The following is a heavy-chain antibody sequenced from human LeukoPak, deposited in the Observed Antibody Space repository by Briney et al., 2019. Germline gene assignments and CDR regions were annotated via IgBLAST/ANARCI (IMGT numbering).Heavy chain of an antibody. CDR2: ISTSGNTI. CDR3: ARDPFSGWYRGEYYFDY. V-gene: IGHV3-11*04. CDR1: GFTFSDYY. D-gene: IGHD6-19*01. J-gene: IGHJ4*02. Sequence: GGSLRLSCAASGFTFSDYYMSWIRQAPGKGLEWVSYISTSGNTIYYADSVKGRFTISRDNAKNSLYLQMNSLRAEDTAVYYCARDPFSGWYRGEYYFDYWGQGTLVAVSS.